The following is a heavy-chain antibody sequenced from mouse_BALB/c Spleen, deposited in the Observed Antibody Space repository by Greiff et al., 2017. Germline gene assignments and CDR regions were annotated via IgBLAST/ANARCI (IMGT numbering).Heavy chain of an antibody. J-gene: IGHJ4*01. CDR1: GFTFSDYY. CDR2: ISDGGSYT. Sequence: EVKVVESGGGLVKPGGSLKLSCAASGFTFSDYYMYWVRQTPEKRLEWVATISDGGSYTYYPDSVKGRFTISRDNAKNNLYLQMSSLKSEDTAMYYCARVITTGMDYWGQGTSVTVSS. D-gene: IGHD2-4*01. V-gene: IGHV5-4*02. CDR3: ARVITTGMDY.